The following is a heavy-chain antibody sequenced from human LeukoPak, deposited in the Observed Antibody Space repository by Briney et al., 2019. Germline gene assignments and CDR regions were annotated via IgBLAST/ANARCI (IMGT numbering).Heavy chain of an antibody. Sequence: GGSLRLSCTASGFTFSIYGMHWVRQAPGKGLEWVAVIWNDGSNKYYADSLKGRFTISRDNSENTLYLQINSLRVEDTAVYYCARAVGPFDYWGQGTLVTVSS. CDR3: ARAVGPFDY. CDR1: GFTFSIYG. CDR2: IWNDGSNK. V-gene: IGHV3-33*01. J-gene: IGHJ4*02.